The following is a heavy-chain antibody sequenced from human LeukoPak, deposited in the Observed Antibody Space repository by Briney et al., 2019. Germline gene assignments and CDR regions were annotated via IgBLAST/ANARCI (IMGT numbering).Heavy chain of an antibody. CDR2: ISYDGSNK. D-gene: IGHD5-24*01. Sequence: GGSLRLSCAASGFTFSSYGMHWVRQAPGKGLEWVAVISYDGSNKYYADSVKGRFTISRDNSKNTLYLQMNSLRGEDTAVYYCAKTPERRDVYRISPPFDYWGQGTLVTVSS. CDR3: AKTPERRDVYRISPPFDY. V-gene: IGHV3-30*18. J-gene: IGHJ4*02. CDR1: GFTFSSYG.